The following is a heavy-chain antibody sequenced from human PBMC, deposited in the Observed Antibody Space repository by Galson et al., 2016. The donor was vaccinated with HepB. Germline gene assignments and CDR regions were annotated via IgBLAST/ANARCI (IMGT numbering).Heavy chain of an antibody. CDR2: IHPGDSDI. Sequence: QSGAEVKKPGESLKISCKASGYSFTSYWIGWVRQMPGKGLEWMGIIHPGDSDIRYSPSCKGQVTISVDTSNSTAYLQWSSLKASDTAMYYCARHDFNWNYYYYYMDVWGKGTTVTVSS. J-gene: IGHJ6*03. V-gene: IGHV5-51*01. D-gene: IGHD1-20*01. CDR3: ARHDFNWNYYYYYMDV. CDR1: GYSFTSYW.